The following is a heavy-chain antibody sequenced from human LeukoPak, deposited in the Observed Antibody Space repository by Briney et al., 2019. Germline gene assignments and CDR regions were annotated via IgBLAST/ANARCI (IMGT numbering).Heavy chain of an antibody. CDR3: TRDSGVGGEDKFDP. J-gene: IGHJ5*02. D-gene: IGHD3-10*01. CDR1: GGSISSSSYY. V-gene: IGHV4-39*07. CDR2: IYYSGST. Sequence: PSETLSLTCTVSGGSISSSSYYWAWIRQPPGKGLEWIGSIYYSGSTYYNPSLKSRVTMSVDTSKNQFSLNLSSVTAADTAVYYCTRDSGVGGEDKFDPWGQGTLVTVSS.